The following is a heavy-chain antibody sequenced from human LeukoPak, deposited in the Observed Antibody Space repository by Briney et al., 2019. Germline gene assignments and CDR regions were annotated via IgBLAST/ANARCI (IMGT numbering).Heavy chain of an antibody. D-gene: IGHD3-10*01. CDR1: GVSINSGGYY. J-gene: IGHJ4*02. V-gene: IGHV4-31*03. CDR2: NYYSGST. Sequence: SQTLSLTCTVSGVSINSGGYYWNWIRQHPGKGLESIGSNYYSGSTYYNPSLKSRLTISVDTSRNHFSLKLTSGTPADTAIYSCARSITMVRGFDYWGQGTLVTVSS. CDR3: ARSITMVRGFDY.